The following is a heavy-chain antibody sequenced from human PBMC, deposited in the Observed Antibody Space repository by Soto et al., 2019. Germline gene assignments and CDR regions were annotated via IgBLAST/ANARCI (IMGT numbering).Heavy chain of an antibody. CDR1: GFTFSAYG. V-gene: IGHV3-30*18. J-gene: IGHJ6*02. D-gene: IGHD1-26*01. Sequence: QEKLVESGGGVVQPGRSLRLSCAASGFTFSAYGTHWVRQAPGKGLEWVTVISYDGSSKYYADSVKGRFIVSRDNSKNTLYLQMNSLRPEDTAVYYCAKVTFSGDYYYSYGMDVWGQGTTVTVSS. CDR2: ISYDGSSK. CDR3: AKVTFSGDYYYSYGMDV.